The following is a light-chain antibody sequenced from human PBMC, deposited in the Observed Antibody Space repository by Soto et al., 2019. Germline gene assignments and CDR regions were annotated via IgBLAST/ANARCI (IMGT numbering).Light chain of an antibody. J-gene: IGKJ1*01. CDR3: HQRQSWPRP. CDR2: LAS. V-gene: IGKV3-11*01. Sequence: IGVTQSPAILSVSPGDRVTLSFRASQAVNTRLAWYQHKPGQAPRLLIYLASNRAAGVPARFSGSGSGTDFTLTISDVEPEDFAVYYCHQRQSWPRPFGQGT. CDR1: QAVNTR.